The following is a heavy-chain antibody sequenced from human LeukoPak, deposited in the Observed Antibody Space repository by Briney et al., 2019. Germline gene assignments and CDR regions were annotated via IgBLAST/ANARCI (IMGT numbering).Heavy chain of an antibody. D-gene: IGHD3-22*01. CDR1: GFTFSSYD. Sequence: GGSLRLSCAASGFTFSSYDMNWVRQAPGKGLEWVSYISSSSSTIYYTDSVKGRFTISRDNAKNSLYLQMSSLRAEDTAVYYCVRDHHRRHYDSQARDTFDIWGQGTMVTVSS. J-gene: IGHJ3*02. V-gene: IGHV3-48*01. CDR2: ISSSSSTI. CDR3: VRDHHRRHYDSQARDTFDI.